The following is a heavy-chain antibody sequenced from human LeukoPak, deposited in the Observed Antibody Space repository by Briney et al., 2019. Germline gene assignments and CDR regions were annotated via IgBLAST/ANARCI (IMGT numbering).Heavy chain of an antibody. V-gene: IGHV4-30-2*01. CDR3: ARELWFVNAPGSWLDP. J-gene: IGHJ5*02. CDR2: IFHSGSS. D-gene: IGHD3-10*01. CDR1: GDSISSGDYS. Sequence: SETLSLTCTVSGDSISSGDYSWSWIRQPSGKGLEWIGYIFHSGSSYYNPSLRSRVTISVDRSRNQFSLRLTSVTAADMAVYYCARELWFVNAPGSWLDPWGQGTLVTVSS.